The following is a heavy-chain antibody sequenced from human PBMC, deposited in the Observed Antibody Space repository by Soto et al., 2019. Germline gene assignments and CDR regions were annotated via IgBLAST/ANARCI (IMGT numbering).Heavy chain of an antibody. J-gene: IGHJ4*02. D-gene: IGHD1-26*01. V-gene: IGHV4-59*01. Sequence: PSETLSLTCTVSGVSISSYYWNWIRQPPGKGLEWIGYIYYSGSTRYNPSLKSRVTISIDTSKSQFSMKMTSVTAADTAMYYCARESGSYDPLDYWGQGTLVTVSS. CDR1: GVSISSYY. CDR3: ARESGSYDPLDY. CDR2: IYYSGST.